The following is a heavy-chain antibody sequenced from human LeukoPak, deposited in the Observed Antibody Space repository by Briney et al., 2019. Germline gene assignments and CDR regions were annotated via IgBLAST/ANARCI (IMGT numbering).Heavy chain of an antibody. D-gene: IGHD3-3*01. V-gene: IGHV1-8*01. CDR3: ARVEWFTRGNYDY. CDR1: GYTFTSYD. Sequence: GASVKVSCKASGYTFTSYDINWVRQATGQGLEWMGWMNPNSGNTGYAQKFQGRVTMARNTSISTAYMELSSLRSEDTAVYYCARVEWFTRGNYDYWGQGTLVTVSS. J-gene: IGHJ4*02. CDR2: MNPNSGNT.